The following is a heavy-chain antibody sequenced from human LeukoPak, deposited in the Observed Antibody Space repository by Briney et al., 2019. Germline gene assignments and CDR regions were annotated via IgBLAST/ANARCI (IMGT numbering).Heavy chain of an antibody. V-gene: IGHV3-23*01. Sequence: GSLRLSCAASGFTFSNYWMNWVRPGPAKGLEWVSSSRGNGETFYADSVKGRFTLSSDSSRNTVYFQLNNLRVEDTAIYYCARASWVSTTDAVRWGQGTLVTVSS. D-gene: IGHD1-14*01. J-gene: IGHJ4*02. CDR1: GFTFSNYW. CDR3: ARASWVSTTDAVR. CDR2: SRGNGET.